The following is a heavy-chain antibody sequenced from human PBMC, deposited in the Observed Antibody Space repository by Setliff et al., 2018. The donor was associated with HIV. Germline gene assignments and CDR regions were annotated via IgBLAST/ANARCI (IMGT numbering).Heavy chain of an antibody. CDR1: GGSISSSSHH. CDR2: IYYSGNS. V-gene: IGHV4-39*01. D-gene: IGHD1-26*01. CDR3: TTRLSGSYIPNWFDP. J-gene: IGHJ5*02. Sequence: PSETLSLTCTVSGGSISSSSHHWSWIRQTPGKGLEWIGSIYYSGNSYYNPSLQSRVTISVDTSKNQFSLKLSSVSAADTAVYYCTTRLSGSYIPNWFDPWGQGTLVTVSS.